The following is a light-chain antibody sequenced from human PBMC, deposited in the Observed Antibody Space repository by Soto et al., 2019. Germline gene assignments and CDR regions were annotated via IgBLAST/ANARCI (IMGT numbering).Light chain of an antibody. Sequence: EIVMTQSPGTRSVSPGEGATLSCRASQSVSSSYLAWYQQKPGQAPRLLIYGASSRATGIPDRFSGSGSGTDFTLTISRLEPEDFAVYYCQQYGSSLTWTFGQGTKVDIK. CDR1: QSVSSSY. V-gene: IGKV3-20*01. CDR3: QQYGSSLTWT. J-gene: IGKJ1*01. CDR2: GAS.